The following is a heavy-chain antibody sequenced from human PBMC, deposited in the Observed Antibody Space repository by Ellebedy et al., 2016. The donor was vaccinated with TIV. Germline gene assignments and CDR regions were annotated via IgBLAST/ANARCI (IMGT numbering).Heavy chain of an antibody. CDR2: MSGSTITT. J-gene: IGHJ3*02. CDR1: GFSFSSYS. V-gene: IGHV3-48*01. CDR3: ARDMAWGNERVNDALDI. D-gene: IGHD7-27*01. Sequence: GESLKISCAASGFSFSSYSMNWVRQAPGKGLEWVSYMSGSTITTYYADSVKGRFTISRDTAKNSLYLQMSSLTAEDTAVYYCARDMAWGNERVNDALDIWGQGTMVTVSA.